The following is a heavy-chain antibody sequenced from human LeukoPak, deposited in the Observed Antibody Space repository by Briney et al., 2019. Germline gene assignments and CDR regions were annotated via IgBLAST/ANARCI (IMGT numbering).Heavy chain of an antibody. CDR3: ARAVGATPIDY. J-gene: IGHJ4*02. CDR1: GGTFSSYT. Sequence: SVKVSCKASGGTFSSYTISWVRQAPGQGLEWMGRIIPILGIANYAQKFQGRVTITADKSTSTAYMELSSLRYEDTAVYYCARAVGATPIDYWGQGTLVTVSS. D-gene: IGHD1-26*01. V-gene: IGHV1-69*02. CDR2: IIPILGIA.